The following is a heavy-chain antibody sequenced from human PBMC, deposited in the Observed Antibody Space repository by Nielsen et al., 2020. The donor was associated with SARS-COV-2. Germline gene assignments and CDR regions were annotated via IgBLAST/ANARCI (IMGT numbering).Heavy chain of an antibody. Sequence: GESLKISCAASGFTFSTYAMGWVRQAPGVGLECVSVVYSGGSTTYYAASVRGRFTISRDDSKNTLYLQMNSLRAEDTAVYYCAKAFGSGKSFFDSWGQGALVTVSS. CDR1: GFTFSTYA. CDR3: AKAFGSGKSFFDS. V-gene: IGHV3-23*03. J-gene: IGHJ4*02. CDR2: VYSGGSTT. D-gene: IGHD3-10*01.